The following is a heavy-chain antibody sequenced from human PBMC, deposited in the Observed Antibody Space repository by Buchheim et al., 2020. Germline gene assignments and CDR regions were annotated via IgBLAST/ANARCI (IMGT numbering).Heavy chain of an antibody. CDR1: GGSFSGYY. CDR3: ARDNYDYYGMDV. V-gene: IGHV4-34*01. CDR2: FNHSGST. Sequence: QVQLQQWGAGLLKPSETLSLTCAVYGGSFSGYYWSWIRQPPGKGLEWIGEFNHSGSTNYNPSLKSRVTISGEPSNNQFYRQLSSVTAADTAVYYCARDNYDYYGMDVWGQGTT. J-gene: IGHJ6*02.